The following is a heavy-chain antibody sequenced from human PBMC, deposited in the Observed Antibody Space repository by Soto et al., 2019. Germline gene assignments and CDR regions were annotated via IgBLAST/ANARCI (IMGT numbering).Heavy chain of an antibody. D-gene: IGHD2-15*01. CDR1: GFIVSDTY. CDR2: ISNRGDT. V-gene: IGHV3-66*01. CDR3: AREPRYCRGGSCSITGDAYDI. J-gene: IGHJ3*02. Sequence: QPGGSLRLSCTASGFIVSDTYVNWVRQAPGKGLEWVSVISNRGDTHYADSVRGRFSLSRDISDNTLHLQMNNLRVEDTAVYYCAREPRYCRGGSCSITGDAYDIWGQGTTVTVSS.